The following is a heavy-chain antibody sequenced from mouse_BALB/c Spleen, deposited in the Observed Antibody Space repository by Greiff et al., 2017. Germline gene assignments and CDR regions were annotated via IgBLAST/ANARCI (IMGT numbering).Heavy chain of an antibody. CDR2: ISSGSSTI. D-gene: IGHD2-14*01. CDR3: ARSYYRYDVWYFDV. Sequence: EVKLVESGGGLVQPGGSRKLSCAASGFTFSSFGMHWVRQAPEKGLEWVAYISSGSSTIYYADTVKGRFTISRDNPKNTLFLPMTSLRSEDTAMYYCARSYYRYDVWYFDVWGAGTTVTVSS. CDR1: GFTFSSFG. J-gene: IGHJ1*01. V-gene: IGHV5-17*02.